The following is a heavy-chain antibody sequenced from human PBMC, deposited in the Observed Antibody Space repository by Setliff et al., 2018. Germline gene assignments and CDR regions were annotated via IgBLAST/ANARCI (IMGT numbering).Heavy chain of an antibody. D-gene: IGHD6-6*01. CDR2: MSYSGSN. CDR1: GGSVTRYS. Sequence: KASVTLSLTCIVSGGSVTRYSWTWTRQPPGRGLEWIGSMSYSGSNDYNPSLKSRVTMSIHTSRNQFSLNLGSVTAADTGVYYCARGRIAERPEAIDYWGQGTPVTVSS. CDR3: ARGRIAERPEAIDY. V-gene: IGHV4-59*02. J-gene: IGHJ4*02.